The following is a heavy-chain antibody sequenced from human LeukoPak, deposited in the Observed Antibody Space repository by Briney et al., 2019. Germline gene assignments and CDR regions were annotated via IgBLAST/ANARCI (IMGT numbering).Heavy chain of an antibody. Sequence: GASVKVSCKTSGGTFGSFAIAWLRQAPGQGLEWMGGIIPIFATTNYAQEFQGRVSITADEFTSTVYMELTSLRSDDTGVYYCARGPPLTYDHTPEGYYHYYMDVWGKGTT. CDR1: GGTFGSFA. V-gene: IGHV1-69*13. D-gene: IGHD1-14*01. CDR3: ARGPPLTYDHTPEGYYHYYMDV. J-gene: IGHJ6*03. CDR2: IIPIFATT.